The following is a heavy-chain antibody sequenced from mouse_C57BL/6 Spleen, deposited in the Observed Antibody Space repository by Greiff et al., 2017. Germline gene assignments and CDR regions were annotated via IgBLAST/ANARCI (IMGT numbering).Heavy chain of an antibody. CDR2: ISDGGSYT. CDR3: ARGDPFAY. V-gene: IGHV5-4*01. Sequence: DVQLVESGGGLVKPGGSLKLSCAASGFTFSSYAMSWVRQTPEKGLEWVATISDGGSYTYYPDNVKGRFTISRDNANNNLYLQMSHLKAEDTAMYYCARGDPFAYWGQGTLVTVSA. CDR1: GFTFSSYA. J-gene: IGHJ3*01.